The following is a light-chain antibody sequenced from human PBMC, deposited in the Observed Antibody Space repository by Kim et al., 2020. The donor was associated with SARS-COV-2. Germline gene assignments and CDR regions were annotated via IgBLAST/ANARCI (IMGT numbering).Light chain of an antibody. CDR1: SGSIASNY. CDR3: QSYDSSNWV. J-gene: IGLJ3*02. CDR2: EDN. Sequence: GKTVTISCTGSSGSIASNYVQWYQQRPGSAPTTVIYEDNQRPSGVPDRFSGSIDSSSNSASLNISGLKTEDEADYYCQSYDSSNWVFGGGTQLTVL. V-gene: IGLV6-57*02.